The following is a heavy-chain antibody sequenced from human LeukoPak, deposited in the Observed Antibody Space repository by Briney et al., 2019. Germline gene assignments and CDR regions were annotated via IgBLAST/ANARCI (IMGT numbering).Heavy chain of an antibody. D-gene: IGHD6-13*01. V-gene: IGHV3-30*03. J-gene: IGHJ3*02. CDR1: GFTFSSYG. CDR2: ISYDGSNK. Sequence: GGSLRLSCAASGFTFSSYGMHWVRQAPGKGLEWVAVISYDGSNKYYADSVKGRFTISRDNSKNTLYLQMNSLRAEDTAVYYCARDSSLVARRSAFDIWGQGTMVTVSS. CDR3: ARDSSLVARRSAFDI.